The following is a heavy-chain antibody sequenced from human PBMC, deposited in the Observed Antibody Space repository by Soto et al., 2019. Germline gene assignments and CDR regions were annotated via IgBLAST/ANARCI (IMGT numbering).Heavy chain of an antibody. CDR3: TTDGWRRAVVVANGPDY. CDR1: GFTFSNAW. CDR2: IKSKTDGGTT. V-gene: IGHV3-15*07. J-gene: IGHJ4*02. D-gene: IGHD2-15*01. Sequence: ESGGGLVKPGGSLRLSCAASGFTFSNAWMNWVRQAPGKGLEWVGRIKSKTDGGTTDYAAPVKGRFTISRDDSKNTLYLQMNSLKTEDTAVYYCTTDGWRRAVVVANGPDYWGQGTLVTVSS.